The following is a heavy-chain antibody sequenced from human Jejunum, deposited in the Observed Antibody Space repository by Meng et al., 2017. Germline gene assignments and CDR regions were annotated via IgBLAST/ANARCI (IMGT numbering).Heavy chain of an antibody. J-gene: IGHJ4*02. V-gene: IGHV5-51*01. CDR2: IYPGDSDT. Sequence: GESLKISCQGSGYTFTNYWIGWVRQMPGKGLEWMGNIYPGDSDTRYSPSFQGQVTISADKSISTAYLQWSSLKASDTAIYYCARRPGYSSGWYGFPDYWGQGTLVTVSS. CDR3: ARRPGYSSGWYGFPDY. CDR1: GYTFTNYW. D-gene: IGHD6-19*01.